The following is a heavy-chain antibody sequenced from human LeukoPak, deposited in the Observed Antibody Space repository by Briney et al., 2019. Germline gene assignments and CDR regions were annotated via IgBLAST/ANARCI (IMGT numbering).Heavy chain of an antibody. V-gene: IGHV3-23*01. J-gene: IGHJ4*02. Sequence: GGSLRLSCTVSGFPFSGHWMNWVRQAPGKGLEWVSGISGSGGSTYYADSVKGQFTISRDNSKNTLYLQMNNLRAEDTALYYCAKGRYDSSGPANTFDYWGQGTLVTVSS. CDR1: GFPFSGHW. D-gene: IGHD3-22*01. CDR3: AKGRYDSSGPANTFDY. CDR2: ISGSGGST.